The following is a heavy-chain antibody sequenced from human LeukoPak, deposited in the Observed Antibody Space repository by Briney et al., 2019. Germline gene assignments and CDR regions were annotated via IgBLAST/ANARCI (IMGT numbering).Heavy chain of an antibody. D-gene: IGHD2-21*02. J-gene: IGHJ4*02. Sequence: SETLSLTCTVSGRSITTNPYYWGWIRQPPGKGLEWIGSVYYSGLTYYRPSLKSRVAISVDTSKNHLSLNLTSVTAADTAVYYCARDRGSGAYCGADCYSSYFEDWGRGTLVTVSS. CDR1: GRSITTNPYY. V-gene: IGHV4-39*07. CDR3: ARDRGSGAYCGADCYSSYFED. CDR2: VYYSGLT.